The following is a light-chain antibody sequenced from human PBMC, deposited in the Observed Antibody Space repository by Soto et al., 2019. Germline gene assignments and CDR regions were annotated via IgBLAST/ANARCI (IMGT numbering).Light chain of an antibody. CDR1: SSDVGGYNY. V-gene: IGLV2-14*01. J-gene: IGLJ2*01. Sequence: QSALTQPASVSGSPGQSITISCTGTSSDVGGYNYVSWYQQHPGKAPKLIIYAVSNRPSGVSHRFSGSKSGNTASLAISGSQAEDEAEYYCSSYTSSTSVAFGGGTKLTVL. CDR3: SSYTSSTSVA. CDR2: AVS.